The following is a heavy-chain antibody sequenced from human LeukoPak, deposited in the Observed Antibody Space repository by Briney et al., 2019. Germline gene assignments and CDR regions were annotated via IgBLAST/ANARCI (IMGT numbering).Heavy chain of an antibody. D-gene: IGHD4-17*01. CDR1: GFTFSSYS. CDR2: ISSSSYI. J-gene: IGHJ4*02. V-gene: IGHV3-21*01. Sequence: GGSLRLSCAACGFTFSSYSMNWVRQAPGKGLEWVSSISSSSYIYYADSVKGRFTISRDNAKNSLYLQMNSLRAEDTAVYYCARDLYGDYPTRDFDYWGQGTLVTVSS. CDR3: ARDLYGDYPTRDFDY.